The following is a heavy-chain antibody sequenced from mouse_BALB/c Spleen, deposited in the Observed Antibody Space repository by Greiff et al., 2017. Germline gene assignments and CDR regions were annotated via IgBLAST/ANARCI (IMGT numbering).Heavy chain of an antibody. Sequence: EVQRVESGGDLVKPGGSLKLSCAASGFTFSSYGMSWVRQTPDKRLEWVATISSGGSYTYYPDSVKGRFTISRDNAKNTLYLQMSSLKSEDTAMYYCASSYDYFAYWGQGTLVTVSA. CDR2: ISSGGSYT. J-gene: IGHJ3*01. D-gene: IGHD2-4*01. V-gene: IGHV5-6*01. CDR3: ASSYDYFAY. CDR1: GFTFSSYG.